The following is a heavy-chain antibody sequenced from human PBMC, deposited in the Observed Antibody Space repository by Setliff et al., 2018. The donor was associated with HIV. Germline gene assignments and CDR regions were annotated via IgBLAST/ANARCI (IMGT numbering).Heavy chain of an antibody. J-gene: IGHJ3*02. Sequence: PGGSLRLSCAASGFTFSNNWIHWVRQTAEKGLVWVSRISPDGSSTMYADSVKGRFTISRDNAKNTVYLQMNSLRAEDTAVYYCARDKDFGDYGYDALDIWGQGTMVTVSS. CDR1: GFTFSNNW. D-gene: IGHD4-17*01. CDR2: ISPDGSST. V-gene: IGHV3-74*03. CDR3: ARDKDFGDYGYDALDI.